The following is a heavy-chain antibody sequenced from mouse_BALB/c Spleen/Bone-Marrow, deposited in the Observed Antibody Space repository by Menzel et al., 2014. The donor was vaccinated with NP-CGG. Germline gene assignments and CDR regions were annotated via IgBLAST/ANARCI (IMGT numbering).Heavy chain of an antibody. CDR2: INPGSGGT. Sequence: QVQLQQSGAELVRPGTSVKLSCKASGYAFTNYLIEWVKQRPGQGLEWIGVINPGSGGTSYNENFKGKATLTADKSSSTAYMQLXSLTSDDSAVXXXXXXXXXXSXMDYWGXXTSVTVSS. CDR1: GYAFTNYL. CDR3: XXXXXXXSXMDY. J-gene: IGHJ4*01. V-gene: IGHV1-54*01.